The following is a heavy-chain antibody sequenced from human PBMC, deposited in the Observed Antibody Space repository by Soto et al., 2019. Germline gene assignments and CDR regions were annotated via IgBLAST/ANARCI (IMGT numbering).Heavy chain of an antibody. V-gene: IGHV3-48*02. CDR2: ISSRGGTE. Sequence: EVQLVESGGDSIQRGGSLRLFCAASGITFSDYSMHWVRQAPGKGLEWVSYISSRGGTEYYTDSVKGRFTISRDNSKNSQYLQMNSLRDEDTAVYYCARGKVFAWGLDAFDVWGRGTLVTVST. CDR1: GITFSDYS. D-gene: IGHD3-10*02. J-gene: IGHJ3*01. CDR3: ARGKVFAWGLDAFDV.